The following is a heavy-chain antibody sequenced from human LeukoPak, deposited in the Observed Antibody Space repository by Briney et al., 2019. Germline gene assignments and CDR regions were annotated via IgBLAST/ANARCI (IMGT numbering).Heavy chain of an antibody. CDR2: IRYDGSNK. D-gene: IGHD2-21*01. CDR3: AKGVYYNWFDP. J-gene: IGHJ5*02. CDR1: GFTFSSYG. V-gene: IGHV3-30*02. Sequence: GGSLRLSCAASGFTFSSYGMHWVRQAPGKGLEWVAFIRYDGSNKYYADSVKGRFTISRDNSKNTLYLQMNSLRAEDTAVYYCAKGVYYNWFDPWGQGTLVTVPS.